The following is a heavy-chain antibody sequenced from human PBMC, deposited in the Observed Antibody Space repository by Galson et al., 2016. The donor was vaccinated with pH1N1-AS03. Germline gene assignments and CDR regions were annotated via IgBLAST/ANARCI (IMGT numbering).Heavy chain of an antibody. CDR3: AGMQLGALHF. V-gene: IGHV6-1*01. D-gene: IGHD1-1*01. CDR2: TYYRSRWKN. J-gene: IGHJ4*02. CDR1: GDSVSSNSAA. Sequence: CATSGDSVSSNSAAWNWIRLSPSRGPEWLGRTYYRSRWKNDYAVSVKSRIIINPDTSKNQFSLQLNSVTPEDTAIYYCAGMQLGALHFWGRGTLVTVSS.